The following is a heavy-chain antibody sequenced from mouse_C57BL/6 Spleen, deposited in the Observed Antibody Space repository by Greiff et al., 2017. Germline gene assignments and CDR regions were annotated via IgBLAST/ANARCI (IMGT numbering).Heavy chain of an antibody. D-gene: IGHD4-1*01. CDR1: GYTFTDYE. Sequence: VKLMESGAELVRPGASVTLSCKASGYTFTDYEMHWVKQTPVHGLEWIGAIDPETGGTAYNQKFKGKAILTADKSSSTAYMELRSLTSEDSAVYYCTRRWDPYWGQGTTLTVSS. CDR3: TRRWDPY. CDR2: IDPETGGT. J-gene: IGHJ2*01. V-gene: IGHV1-15*01.